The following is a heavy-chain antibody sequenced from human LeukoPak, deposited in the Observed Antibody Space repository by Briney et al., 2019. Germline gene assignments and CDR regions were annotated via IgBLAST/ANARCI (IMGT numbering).Heavy chain of an antibody. CDR1: GFTFRSYA. Sequence: GESLRLSCAASGFTFRSYAMSWVRQAPGKGLEWVSTITGSGGDRYYRDSVKGRFSISRDNSKNTLFLQMNSLRAEDTAFYYCTTRGTTGSWGQGTLVTVSS. J-gene: IGHJ4*02. CDR2: ITGSGGDR. CDR3: TTRGTTGS. V-gene: IGHV3-23*01. D-gene: IGHD1-1*01.